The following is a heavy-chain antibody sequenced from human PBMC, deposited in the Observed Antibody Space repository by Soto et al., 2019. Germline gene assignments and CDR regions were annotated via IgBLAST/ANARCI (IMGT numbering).Heavy chain of an antibody. V-gene: IGHV4-34*01. CDR3: ARVPSTLWFGVGWFDP. D-gene: IGHD3-10*01. CDR2: INHSGST. Sequence: QVQLQQWGAGLLKPSETLSLTCAVYGGSFSGYYWSWIRQPPGKGLAWIGEINHSGSTNYNPSLKSRVTISVDTSKNQFSLKLSSVTAADTAVYYCARVPSTLWFGVGWFDPWGQGTLVTVSS. J-gene: IGHJ5*02. CDR1: GGSFSGYY.